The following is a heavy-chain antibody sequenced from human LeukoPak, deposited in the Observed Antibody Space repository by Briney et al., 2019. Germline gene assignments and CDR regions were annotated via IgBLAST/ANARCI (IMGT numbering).Heavy chain of an antibody. V-gene: IGHV1-69*13. D-gene: IGHD3-10*01. J-gene: IGHJ5*02. Sequence: GASVNVSCKASGGSFSSYAISWVRQAPGQGLEWVGGIIPIFGTANYAQKFQGRVTITADESTSTAYMELSSLRSEDTAVYYCARDLSMVRGVSIRGFDPWGQGTLVTVSS. CDR3: ARDLSMVRGVSIRGFDP. CDR1: GGSFSSYA. CDR2: IIPIFGTA.